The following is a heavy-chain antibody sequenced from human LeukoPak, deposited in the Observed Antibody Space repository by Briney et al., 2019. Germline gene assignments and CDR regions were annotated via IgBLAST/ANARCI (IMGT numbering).Heavy chain of an antibody. D-gene: IGHD2-2*01. J-gene: IGHJ5*02. CDR1: GVSISSYY. CDR3: ARGPSGVVPAAIGGCWFDP. V-gene: IGHV4-59*12. Sequence: SETLSLTCTVSGVSISSYYWSWIRQPPGKGLEWIGYIYNSGSTNYNPSLKSRVTISVDTSKNQFPLKLSSVTAADTAVYYCARGPSGVVPAAIGGCWFDPWGQGTLVTVSS. CDR2: IYNSGST.